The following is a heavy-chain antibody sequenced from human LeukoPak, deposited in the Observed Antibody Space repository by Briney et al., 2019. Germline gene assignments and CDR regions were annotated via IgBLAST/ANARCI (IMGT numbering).Heavy chain of an antibody. CDR2: INDGGTI. D-gene: IGHD1-7*01. CDR3: ARRWNYGRNYYTDV. J-gene: IGHJ6*03. CDR1: GGSFNIYY. V-gene: IGHV4-34*01. Sequence: PSETLSLTCAVYGGSFNIYYWSWIRQSPGKGLEWIGEINDGGTINYNPSLLSRITISLDRSKNQFSLKLTSVTTTDTAVYYCARRWNYGRNYYTDVWSKGATVSVSS.